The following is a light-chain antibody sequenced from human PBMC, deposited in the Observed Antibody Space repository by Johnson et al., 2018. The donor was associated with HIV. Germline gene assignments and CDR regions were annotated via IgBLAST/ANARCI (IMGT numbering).Light chain of an antibody. Sequence: QSALTQPPSVSVAPGQKVTVSCSGSSSNIGNNFVSWYQQVPGPAPKLLIYDTDKRPSGIPDRFSGSKSGTSATLGISGLQTGDEADYYCGTWDNSLSAGVFGSGTKVTVL. J-gene: IGLJ1*01. CDR2: DTD. CDR3: GTWDNSLSAGV. CDR1: SSNIGNNF. V-gene: IGLV1-51*01.